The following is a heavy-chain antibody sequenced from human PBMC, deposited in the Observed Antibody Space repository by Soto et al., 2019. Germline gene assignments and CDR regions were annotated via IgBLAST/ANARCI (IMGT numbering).Heavy chain of an antibody. CDR3: AREVYSSTYFDS. V-gene: IGHV2-5*02. CDR1: GFSLSTSGVG. Sequence: QITLKESGPTLVRPTETLTLTCTFSGFSLSTSGVGVGWIRQPPGKALEWLALIYWDDDHLYSPFLKTRLTTHKDTSKNQVVLTMTKLDTADTTKYYCAREVYSSTYFDSWGQGTLVTVSS. CDR2: IYWDDDH. J-gene: IGHJ4*02. D-gene: IGHD6-13*01.